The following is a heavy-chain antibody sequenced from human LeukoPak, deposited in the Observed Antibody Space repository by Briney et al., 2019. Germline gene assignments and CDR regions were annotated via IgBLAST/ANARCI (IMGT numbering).Heavy chain of an antibody. CDR2: IIWSGGST. CDR3: ARDDYGSGSWNDY. Sequence: GGSLRLSCTVSGFTFSNYAMSWVRQAPGKGLEWVSGIIWSGGSTGYADSVKGRFTISRDNAKNSLYLQMNSLRAEDTALYYCARDDYGSGSWNDYWGQGTLVTVSS. J-gene: IGHJ4*02. D-gene: IGHD3-10*01. V-gene: IGHV3-20*04. CDR1: GFTFSNYA.